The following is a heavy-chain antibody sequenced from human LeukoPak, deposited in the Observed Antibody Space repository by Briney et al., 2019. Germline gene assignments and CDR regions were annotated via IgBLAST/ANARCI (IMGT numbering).Heavy chain of an antibody. CDR2: ISSSSSYI. D-gene: IGHD6-13*01. CDR1: GFTFSSYS. J-gene: IGHJ4*02. V-gene: IGHV3-21*01. Sequence: PGGSLRLSCAASGFTFSSYSMNWVRQAPGKGLEWVSSISSSSSYIYYADSVKGRFTISRDNAKNSLYLQMNSLRAEDTAVYYCAREPSGYYSSSWQKTGYWGQGTLVTVSS. CDR3: AREPSGYYSSSWQKTGY.